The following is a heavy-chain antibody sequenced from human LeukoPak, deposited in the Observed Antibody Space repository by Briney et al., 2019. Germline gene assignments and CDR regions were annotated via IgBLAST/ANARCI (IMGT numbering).Heavy chain of an antibody. CDR2: ISRDGDKT. D-gene: IGHD2-2*01. Sequence: GGSLRLSCAVSGFSLSINSMCWVRQAPGKGLEWVSGISRDGDKTYYVDSVEGRFTISRATSKNTLYLQMDTLRVEDTATYYCAKEEVPNDYWGQGTLVTVSS. CDR3: AKEEVPNDY. J-gene: IGHJ4*02. V-gene: IGHV3-23*01. CDR1: GFSLSINS.